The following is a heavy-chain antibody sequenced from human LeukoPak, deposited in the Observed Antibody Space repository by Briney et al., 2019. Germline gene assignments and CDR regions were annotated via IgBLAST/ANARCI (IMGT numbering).Heavy chain of an antibody. Sequence: PGGSLRLSCAASGFTFDDYAMHWVRQAPGKGLEWVSLISGDGGRTYYADSVKGRFTISRDNSKNSLYLQVNSLRTEDTALYYCAKDRWGDYVWGSFYWGQGTLVTVSS. V-gene: IGHV3-43*02. D-gene: IGHD3-16*01. J-gene: IGHJ4*02. CDR1: GFTFDDYA. CDR3: AKDRWGDYVWGSFY. CDR2: ISGDGGRT.